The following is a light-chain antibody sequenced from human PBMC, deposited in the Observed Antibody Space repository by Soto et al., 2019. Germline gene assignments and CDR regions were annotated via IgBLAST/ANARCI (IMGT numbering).Light chain of an antibody. CDR1: QSVSSSY. CDR3: QQYGSSQS. V-gene: IGKV3-20*01. CDR2: GAS. Sequence: EIVLTQSPGTLSLSPGERATLSCRASQSVSSSYLAWYQQKPGQAPRLLIYGASSRATGIPDRFSGSGSGKDFTLTISRLESDDFAVYYCQQYGSSQSFGQGTKVEIK. J-gene: IGKJ1*01.